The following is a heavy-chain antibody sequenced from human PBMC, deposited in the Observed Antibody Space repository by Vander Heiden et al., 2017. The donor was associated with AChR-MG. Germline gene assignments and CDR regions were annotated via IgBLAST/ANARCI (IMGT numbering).Heavy chain of an antibody. D-gene: IGHD5-18*01. Sequence: QVQLVQSGAEVKKPGSSVKVSCKASGGTFSSYAISWVRQAPGQGLEWMGGIIPIFGTANYAQKFQGRVTITADKSTRTAYMEMRRMRSEDTAVYYSASGSRDGYSPDYWGQGTLVTVSS. J-gene: IGHJ4*02. CDR3: ASGSRDGYSPDY. CDR1: GGTFSSYA. CDR2: IIPIFGTA. V-gene: IGHV1-69*06.